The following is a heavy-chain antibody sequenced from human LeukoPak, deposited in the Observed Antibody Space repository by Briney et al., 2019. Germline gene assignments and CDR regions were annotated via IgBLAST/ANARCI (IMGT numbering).Heavy chain of an antibody. V-gene: IGHV1-18*01. CDR1: GYTFTSYG. CDR2: ISAYNGNT. CDR3: AYTSGYYYSRFDY. Sequence: ASVKVSCEASGYTFTSYGISWVRQAPGQGLEWMGWISAYNGNTNYAQKLQGRVTMTTDTSTSTDYMELRSLRSDDTAVYYCAYTSGYYYSRFDYWGQGTLVTVSS. J-gene: IGHJ4*02. D-gene: IGHD3-22*01.